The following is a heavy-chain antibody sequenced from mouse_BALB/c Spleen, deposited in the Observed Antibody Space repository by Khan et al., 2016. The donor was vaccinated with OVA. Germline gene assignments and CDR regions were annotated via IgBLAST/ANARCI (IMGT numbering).Heavy chain of an antibody. CDR3: ARSSLLAMDY. V-gene: IGHV2-4-1*01. CDR2: IWSGGSP. J-gene: IGHJ4*01. Sequence: QVQLQQSGPGLVEPSQSLSINCTVSGFSLTDYGVHWVRQSPGKGLEWLGMIWSGGSPDYNAAFISRLSIRKDNSKSQVFFKVNSLQADDTAIYYCARSSLLAMDYWGQGTSVNVSS. CDR1: GFSLTDYG.